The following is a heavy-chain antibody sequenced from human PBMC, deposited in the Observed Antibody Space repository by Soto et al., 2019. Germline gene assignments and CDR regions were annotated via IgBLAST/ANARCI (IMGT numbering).Heavy chain of an antibody. Sequence: SETLSLTCAVYGGSFSGYSWTWIRQPPGTGLEWIGEINHTGSTNYNPSLKSRVTISVDTSKNQFSLKLTSVTAADTAVYYCARDKITGLLDYWGQGTLVIGSA. J-gene: IGHJ4*02. V-gene: IGHV4-34*01. CDR2: INHTGST. CDR3: ARDKITGLLDY. CDR1: GGSFSGYS. D-gene: IGHD2-15*01.